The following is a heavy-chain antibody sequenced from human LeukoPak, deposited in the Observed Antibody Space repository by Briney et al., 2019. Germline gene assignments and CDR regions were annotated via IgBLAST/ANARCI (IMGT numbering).Heavy chain of an antibody. Sequence: ASVKVSCKASGYTFTSYGISWVRQAPGQGLEWMGWISAYNGNTNYAQKLQGRFTISTDTSKSTAYMEMSSLRSDDTVVYYCASQIAAAGQDYWGQGTLVTASS. V-gene: IGHV1-18*01. CDR1: GYTFTSYG. CDR3: ASQIAAAGQDY. J-gene: IGHJ4*02. D-gene: IGHD6-13*01. CDR2: ISAYNGNT.